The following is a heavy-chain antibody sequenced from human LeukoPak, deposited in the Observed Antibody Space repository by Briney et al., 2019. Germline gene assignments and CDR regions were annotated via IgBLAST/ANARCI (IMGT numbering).Heavy chain of an antibody. D-gene: IGHD1-1*01. J-gene: IGHJ4*02. Sequence: GGSLRLSCAASGFSFSDYYMSWIRQAPGKGLEWVSYISSSGSAIYYADSVKGLFTISRDNSKNALYLQMNSLRAEDTAVYYCAKSAFELERRLSPLDYWGQGTLVTVSS. V-gene: IGHV3-11*04. CDR1: GFSFSDYY. CDR3: AKSAFELERRLSPLDY. CDR2: ISSSGSAI.